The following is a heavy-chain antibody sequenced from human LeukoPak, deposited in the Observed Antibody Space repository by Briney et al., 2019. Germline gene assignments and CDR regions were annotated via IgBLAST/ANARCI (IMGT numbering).Heavy chain of an antibody. CDR3: ARNVGSGLDY. V-gene: IGHV1-46*01. J-gene: IGHJ4*02. Sequence: ASVKVSCKASGYTFTGYYMHWVRQAPGQGLEWMGFINPSGGATSYAQNFKGRVTMTRDMSTSTVYMDLSSLRSEDTAVYFCARNVGSGLDYWGQGTLVTASS. CDR1: GYTFTGYY. D-gene: IGHD1-26*01. CDR2: INPSGGAT.